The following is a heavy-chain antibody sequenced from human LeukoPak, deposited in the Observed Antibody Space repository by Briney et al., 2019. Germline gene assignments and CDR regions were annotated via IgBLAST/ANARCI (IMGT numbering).Heavy chain of an antibody. CDR1: GFIFSEYA. Sequence: AGGSLRLSCAASGFIFSEYAVTWVRQAPGKGLEWVSTISGSGISTYYADSVKGRFTISRDNSKNTLYLQMNSLRAEDTAIYYCAKSPRGYNWNFDYWGQGTLVTVSS. CDR3: AKSPRGYNWNFDY. D-gene: IGHD1-1*01. J-gene: IGHJ4*02. V-gene: IGHV3-23*01. CDR2: ISGSGIST.